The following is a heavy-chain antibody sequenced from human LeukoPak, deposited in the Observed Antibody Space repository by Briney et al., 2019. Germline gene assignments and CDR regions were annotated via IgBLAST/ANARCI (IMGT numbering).Heavy chain of an antibody. CDR1: GDSISSYY. CDR2: IYYSGST. J-gene: IGHJ5*02. Sequence: PSETLSLTCTVSGDSISSYYWSWIRQPPGKGLEWIGYIYYSGSTNYNPSLKSRVTISVDTSKNQFSLKLSSVTAADTAVYYCARGIAVAGAAWGFDPWGQGTLVTVSS. CDR3: ARGIAVAGAAWGFDP. D-gene: IGHD6-19*01. V-gene: IGHV4-59*01.